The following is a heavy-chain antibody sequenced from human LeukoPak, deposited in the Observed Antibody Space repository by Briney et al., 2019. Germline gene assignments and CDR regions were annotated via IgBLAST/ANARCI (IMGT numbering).Heavy chain of an antibody. Sequence: GGSLRLSCAASGFTFSSYAMSWVRQAPGKGLEWVSAISGSGGSTYYADSVKGRFTISRDNSKNTLYLQMNSLRAEDTAVYYCAKDPGIAVADGGYYFDYWGQGTLVTVSS. D-gene: IGHD6-19*01. V-gene: IGHV3-23*01. CDR3: AKDPGIAVADGGYYFDY. CDR1: GFTFSSYA. CDR2: ISGSGGST. J-gene: IGHJ4*02.